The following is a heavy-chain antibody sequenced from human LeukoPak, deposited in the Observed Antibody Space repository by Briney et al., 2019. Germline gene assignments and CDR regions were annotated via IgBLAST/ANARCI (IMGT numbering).Heavy chain of an antibody. D-gene: IGHD6-13*01. Sequence: SETLSLTCAVYGGSFSGYYWSWIRQPPGKGLEWIGEINDSESTNYNPSLKSRATLSVDASKNQFSLKLTSVTAADTAIYYCARETAAAGSFIAINDYWGQGTLVTVSS. J-gene: IGHJ4*02. V-gene: IGHV4-34*01. CDR2: INDSEST. CDR1: GGSFSGYY. CDR3: ARETAAAGSFIAINDY.